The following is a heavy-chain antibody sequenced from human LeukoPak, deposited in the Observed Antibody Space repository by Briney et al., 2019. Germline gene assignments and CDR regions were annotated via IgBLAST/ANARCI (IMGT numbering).Heavy chain of an antibody. D-gene: IGHD6-13*01. J-gene: IGHJ4*02. CDR2: ISYDGSNR. CDR1: GFTFSSYG. V-gene: IGHV3-30*18. CDR3: AKISQQLTYFDY. Sequence: QAGGSLRLSCAVSGFTFSSYGMHWVRQAPGKGLEWVAVISYDGSNRYYADSVKGRFTISRDNSKNTLYLQMNSLRAEDTAVYYCAKISQQLTYFDYWGQGTLVTVSS.